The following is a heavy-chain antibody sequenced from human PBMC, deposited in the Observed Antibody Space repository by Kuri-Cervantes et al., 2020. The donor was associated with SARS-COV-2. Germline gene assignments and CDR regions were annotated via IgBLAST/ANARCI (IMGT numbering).Heavy chain of an antibody. J-gene: IGHJ4*02. V-gene: IGHV3-53*01. CDR2: IYSGGST. Sequence: GGSLRLSCAAPGFTVSSNYMSWVRQAPGKGLEWVSVIYSGGSTYYADSVKGRFTISRDNSKNTLYLQMNSLRAEDTAVYYCAKTWLSYYDSSGYPPYWGQGTLVTVSS. CDR3: AKTWLSYYDSSGYPPY. D-gene: IGHD3-22*01. CDR1: GFTVSSNY.